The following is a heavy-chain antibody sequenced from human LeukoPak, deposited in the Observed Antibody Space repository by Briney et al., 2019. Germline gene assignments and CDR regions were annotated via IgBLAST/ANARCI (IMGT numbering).Heavy chain of an antibody. CDR3: ARYEYARSDNTGLRYFLH. V-gene: IGHV4-30-4*01. D-gene: IGHD3-16*01. Sequence: ASQTLSLTCTVSGDSISSGAYAWTWIRQSPGKGLEWIGYVYNSGGTHYNSSLKSRLSISADMSQNKFSLNLSSVTAADTAVYYCARYEYARSDNTGLRYFLHWGQGTLVTVSS. CDR2: VYNSGGT. CDR1: GDSISSGAYA. J-gene: IGHJ1*01.